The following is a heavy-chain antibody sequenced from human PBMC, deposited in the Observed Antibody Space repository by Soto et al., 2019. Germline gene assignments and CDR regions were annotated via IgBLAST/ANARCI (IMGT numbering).Heavy chain of an antibody. V-gene: IGHV3-23*01. CDR1: GFPFSSYA. Sequence: PGGSLRLSCVASGFPFSSYAMSWVRKTPGKGLEWVSGISGSGGRTYYADSVKGRFTISRDNSNNTLSLQMHILRVEDTAVYFCAKAGYYSLCDIWGQGTVVTVSS. CDR3: AKAGYYSLCDI. J-gene: IGHJ3*02. CDR2: ISGSGGRT. D-gene: IGHD3-16*01.